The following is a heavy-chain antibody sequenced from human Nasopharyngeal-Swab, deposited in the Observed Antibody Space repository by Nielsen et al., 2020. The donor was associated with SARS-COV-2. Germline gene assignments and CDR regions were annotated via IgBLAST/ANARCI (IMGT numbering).Heavy chain of an antibody. J-gene: IGHJ4*02. Sequence: ESLKISCTVSGGSISSYYWSWIRQPPGKGLEWIGYIYYSGSTNYNPSLKSRVTISVDTSKNQFSLKLSSVTAADTAVYYCARVEEYPSSSFSYYFDYWGQGTLVTVSS. V-gene: IGHV4-59*01. D-gene: IGHD6-6*01. CDR1: GGSISSYY. CDR2: IYYSGST. CDR3: ARVEEYPSSSFSYYFDY.